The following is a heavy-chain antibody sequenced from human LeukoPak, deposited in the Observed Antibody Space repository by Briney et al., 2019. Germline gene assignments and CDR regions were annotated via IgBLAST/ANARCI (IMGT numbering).Heavy chain of an antibody. D-gene: IGHD3-10*01. V-gene: IGHV3-23*01. CDR3: AKGPTKYGSGSYSNRNYFDY. CDR2: ITGSGVTT. CDR1: GFTFSSYG. Sequence: GGTLRLSCAASGFTFSSYGMSWVRQAPGKGLEWVSGITGSGVTTYYADSVKGRFIISRDNSKNTLYLQMNSLRAEDTAVYYCAKGPTKYGSGSYSNRNYFDYWGQGTLVTVSS. J-gene: IGHJ4*02.